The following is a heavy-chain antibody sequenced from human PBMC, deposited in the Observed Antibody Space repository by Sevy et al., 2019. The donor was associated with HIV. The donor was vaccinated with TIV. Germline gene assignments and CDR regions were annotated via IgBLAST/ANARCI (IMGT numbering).Heavy chain of an antibody. CDR3: ATAYCSGGNRYPGAEYFQH. CDR1: GFTFDDYA. J-gene: IGHJ1*01. D-gene: IGHD2-15*01. Sequence: GGCLRLSCAASGFTFDDYAMHWVRQAPGKGLEWVSGISWNSGSIGYADSVKGRFTISRDNAKNSLYLQMNSLRAEDTALYYCATAYCSGGNRYPGAEYFQHWGQGTMVTVSS. CDR2: ISWNSGSI. V-gene: IGHV3-9*01.